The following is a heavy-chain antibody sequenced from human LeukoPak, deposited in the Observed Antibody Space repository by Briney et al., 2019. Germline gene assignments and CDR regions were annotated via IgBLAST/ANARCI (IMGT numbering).Heavy chain of an antibody. V-gene: IGHV4-4*07. D-gene: IGHD6-25*01. CDR1: GGSLSSYY. J-gene: IGHJ5*02. Sequence: SETLSLTCTVSGGSLSSYYWTWIRQSAGKGLEWIGRINTSGSTNYNPSLRSRVTMSVNTSKNQFSLNLTSVTAADTAVYSCAREGGDPRWLDPWGQGTLVTVSS. CDR3: AREGGDPRWLDP. CDR2: INTSGST.